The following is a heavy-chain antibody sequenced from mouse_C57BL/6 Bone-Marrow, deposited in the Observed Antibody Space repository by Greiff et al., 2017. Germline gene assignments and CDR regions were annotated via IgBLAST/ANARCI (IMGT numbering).Heavy chain of an antibody. CDR2: INSDGGST. CDR1: EYEFPSHD. J-gene: IGHJ3*01. V-gene: IGHV5-2*01. Sequence: EVKVVESGGGLVQPGESLKLSCESNEYEFPSHDMSWVRKTPETRLELVAAINSDGGSTYYPDTMERRFIISRDNTKKTLYLQMRSLRSEDTALYYCARQATAWFAYWGQGTLVTVSA. CDR3: ARQATAWFAY.